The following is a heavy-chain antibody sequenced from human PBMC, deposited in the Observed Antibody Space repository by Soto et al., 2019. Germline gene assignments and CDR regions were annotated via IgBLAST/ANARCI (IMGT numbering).Heavy chain of an antibody. Sequence: QDQLVQSGAEVKKPGASVTVSCKASGYSFTNYGVTWVRQAPGQGLEWMGWISAFNGNTHYAQNLQGRVTMTTDASTSPAYMELRRLRSEDTAVYYCARDRGVAPPVAGNTHYYYYMDVWGKGTTVTVSS. V-gene: IGHV1-18*01. CDR2: ISAFNGNT. J-gene: IGHJ6*03. CDR1: GYSFTNYG. CDR3: ARDRGVAPPVAGNTHYYYYMDV. D-gene: IGHD6-19*01.